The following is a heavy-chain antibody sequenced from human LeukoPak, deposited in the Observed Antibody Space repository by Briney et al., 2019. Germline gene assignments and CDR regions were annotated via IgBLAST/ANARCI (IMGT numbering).Heavy chain of an antibody. CDR1: GYTLTELS. Sequence: PGASVKVSCKVSGYTLTELSMHWVRQMPGKGLEWMGIIYPGDSDTRYSPSFQGQVTISADKSISTAYLQWSSLKASDTAMYYCARHQYQLLYRFRYNWFDPWGQGTLVTVSS. D-gene: IGHD2-2*02. V-gene: IGHV5-51*01. CDR2: IYPGDSDT. CDR3: ARHQYQLLYRFRYNWFDP. J-gene: IGHJ5*02.